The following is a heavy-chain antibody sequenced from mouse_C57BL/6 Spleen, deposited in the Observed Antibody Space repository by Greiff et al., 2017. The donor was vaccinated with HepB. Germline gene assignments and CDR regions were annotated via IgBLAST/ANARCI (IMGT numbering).Heavy chain of an antibody. J-gene: IGHJ4*01. CDR1: GFTFSDYY. CDR2: ISNGGGST. V-gene: IGHV5-12*01. CDR3: ARQNDYLYYAMDY. Sequence: EVKLMESGGGLVQPGGSLKLSCAASGFTFSDYYMYWVRQTPEKRLEWVAYISNGGGSTYYPDTLKGRFTISRDNAMNTLYLQMSRLKSEDTAMYYCARQNDYLYYAMDYGGQGTSVTVAS. D-gene: IGHD2-4*01.